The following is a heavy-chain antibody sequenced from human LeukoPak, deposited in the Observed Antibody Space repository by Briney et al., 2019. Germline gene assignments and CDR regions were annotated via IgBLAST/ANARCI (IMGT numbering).Heavy chain of an antibody. CDR3: AKPNGHCSGGNCQMGAFDI. V-gene: IGHV3-23*01. CDR1: GFTFSNYA. CDR2: ISGSGGYT. J-gene: IGHJ3*02. D-gene: IGHD2-15*01. Sequence: GGSLRLSCAASGFTFSNYAMTWVRQAPGKGLEWVSSISGSGGYTNYADSVKGRFTVSRDNSKNTLSQQMNSLRAEDTAVYYCAKPNGHCSGGNCQMGAFDIWGQGTMVTASS.